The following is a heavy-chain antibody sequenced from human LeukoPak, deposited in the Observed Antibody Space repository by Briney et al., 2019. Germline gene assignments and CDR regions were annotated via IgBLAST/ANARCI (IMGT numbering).Heavy chain of an antibody. D-gene: IGHD6-19*01. CDR3: AKDLIGAVAGPSVDY. CDR1: GFTFSSYA. J-gene: IGHJ4*02. Sequence: PGGSLRLSCAASGFTFSSYAMSWVRQAPGKGLEWVSAISGSGGSTYYADSVKGRFTISRDNSKTTLYLQMNSLRAEDTAVYYCAKDLIGAVAGPSVDYWGQGTLVTVSS. CDR2: ISGSGGST. V-gene: IGHV3-23*01.